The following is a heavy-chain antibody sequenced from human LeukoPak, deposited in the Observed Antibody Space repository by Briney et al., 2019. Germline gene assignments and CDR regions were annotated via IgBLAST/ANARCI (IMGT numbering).Heavy chain of an antibody. V-gene: IGHV1-18*01. Sequence: ASVRVSCTASVYTFPTYGVSWVRLAPGQGLEWMAWISAYKCNIDYAQNFQGRVTMTTDTSTSTAYMELRSLRSDDTAVYYCARARYLTGSRDDAFDIWGQGTVVTVSS. CDR1: VYTFPTYG. J-gene: IGHJ3*02. D-gene: IGHD1-26*01. CDR3: ARARYLTGSRDDAFDI. CDR2: ISAYKCNI.